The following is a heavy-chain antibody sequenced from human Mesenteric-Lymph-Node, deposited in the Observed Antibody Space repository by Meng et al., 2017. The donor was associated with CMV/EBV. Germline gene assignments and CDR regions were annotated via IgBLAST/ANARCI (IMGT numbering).Heavy chain of an antibody. CDR2: ISSSGRSI. V-gene: IGHV3-48*03. D-gene: IGHD1-14*01. Sequence: GESLKISCAASGFTFSSYEMNWVRQTPGKGLEWVSYISSSGRSIFYADSVKGRFTISRDNAKNSLDLQMNSLRAEDTGVYYCARDLTVGTYYGMDVWGQGTTVTVSS. CDR3: ARDLTVGTYYGMDV. J-gene: IGHJ6*02. CDR1: GFTFSSYE.